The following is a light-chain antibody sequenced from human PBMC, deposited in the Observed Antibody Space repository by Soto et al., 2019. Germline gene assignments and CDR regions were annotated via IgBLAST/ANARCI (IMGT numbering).Light chain of an antibody. J-gene: IGLJ1*01. Sequence: SVLTQPPSASGSPGQSVTISCTGTSSDVGGYNYVSWYQQHPGKAPKVMIYEVSKRPSGVPDRFSGSKSGNTASLTVSGLQAEDEADYYCSSRSPLYVFGTGTKVTVL. CDR1: SSDVGGYNY. V-gene: IGLV2-8*01. CDR3: SSRSPLYV. CDR2: EVS.